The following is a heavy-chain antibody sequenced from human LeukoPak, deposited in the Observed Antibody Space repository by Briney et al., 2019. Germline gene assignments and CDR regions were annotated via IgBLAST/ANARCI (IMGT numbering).Heavy chain of an antibody. D-gene: IGHD5-12*01. CDR3: AREPTSGREPTSGRPLDY. Sequence: SETLSLTCTVSGGSSSGYFWSWIRQPAGKGLEWIGRVYSSGSNNYNPSLKSRVTMSLDTSKNHLSLNLSSVTAADTAVYYCAREPTSGREPTSGRPLDYWGQGTLVTVSS. CDR2: VYSSGSN. J-gene: IGHJ4*02. CDR1: GGSSSGYF. V-gene: IGHV4-4*07.